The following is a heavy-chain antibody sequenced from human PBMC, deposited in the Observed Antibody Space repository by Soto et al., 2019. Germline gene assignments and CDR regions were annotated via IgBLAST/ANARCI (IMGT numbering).Heavy chain of an antibody. CDR3: ARDKGSSSHWFAP. J-gene: IGHJ5*02. CDR2: INPNSGGT. CDR1: GYGFTGCY. D-gene: IGHD6-6*01. Sequence: SVKVASKASGYGFTGCYMHWVLQAPGQGLEWMGWINPNSGGTNYAQKFQGRVTMTRDTSISTAYMELSRLRSDDTAVYYCARDKGSSSHWFAPWGQGTLVTVS. V-gene: IGHV1-2*02.